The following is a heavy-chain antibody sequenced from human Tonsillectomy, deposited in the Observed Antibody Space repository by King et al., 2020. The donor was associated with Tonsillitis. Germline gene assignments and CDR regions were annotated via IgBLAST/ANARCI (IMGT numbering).Heavy chain of an antibody. Sequence: QLVQSGAEVKKPGASVKVSCQASGYTFTSYGITWVRQAPGQGLEWRGWIRVKSGNTNYAQKFQGRVTMAADTSTSTAYMELMSLTSDDTAVYYCARVISGSYGYYFDYCGQGTLVTVSS. J-gene: IGHJ4*02. D-gene: IGHD1-26*01. CDR1: GYTFTSYG. CDR2: IRVKSGNT. V-gene: IGHV1-18*04. CDR3: ARVISGSYGYYFDY.